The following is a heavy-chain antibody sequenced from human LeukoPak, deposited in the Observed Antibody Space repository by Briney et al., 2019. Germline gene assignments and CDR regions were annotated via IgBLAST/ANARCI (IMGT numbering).Heavy chain of an antibody. V-gene: IGHV3-9*01. J-gene: IGHJ4*02. CDR1: GFTFDDYA. CDR3: AKDMGVVTAIGSFDY. CDR2: ISWNSGSI. D-gene: IGHD2-21*02. Sequence: QTGRSLRLSCAASGFTFDDYAMHWVWQAPGKGLEWVSGISWNSGSIGYADSVKGRFTISRDNAKNSLYLQMNSLRAEDTALYYCAKDMGVVTAIGSFDYWGQGTLVTVSS.